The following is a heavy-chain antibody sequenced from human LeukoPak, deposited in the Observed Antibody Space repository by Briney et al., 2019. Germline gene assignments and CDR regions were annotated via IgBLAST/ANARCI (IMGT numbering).Heavy chain of an antibody. V-gene: IGHV1-46*01. D-gene: IGHD5-24*01. CDR3: AREPTEITTNPPFDY. CDR2: INPSGGST. J-gene: IGHJ4*01. Sequence: ASVKVSCKASGYTFTSYYMHWVRQAPGQGLEWMGIINPSGGSTSYAQKFQGRVTMTRDTSTSTVYMELSSLRSEDTAVYYCAREPTEITTNPPFDYWGQGTLVTVSS. CDR1: GYTFTSYY.